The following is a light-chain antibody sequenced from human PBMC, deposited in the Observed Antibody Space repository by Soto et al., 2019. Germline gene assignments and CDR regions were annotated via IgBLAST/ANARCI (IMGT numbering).Light chain of an antibody. V-gene: IGKV1-39*01. CDR3: QQNYSTTRS. CDR2: AAS. Sequence: DIQITQSPSSLSASVGDRVTITCRASQSISSYLKWYQQKPGKAPKLLIYAASSLESGVPSRFSGSGSGTEFTLTISTLQPEDVATYYCQQNYSTTRSSGKGTKVDIK. J-gene: IGKJ1*01. CDR1: QSISSY.